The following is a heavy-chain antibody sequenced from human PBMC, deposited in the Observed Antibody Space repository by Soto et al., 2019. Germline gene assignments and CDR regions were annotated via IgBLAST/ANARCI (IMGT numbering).Heavy chain of an antibody. CDR1: GYTFTGYY. V-gene: IGHV1-2*02. J-gene: IGHJ4*02. CDR2: NNPNSGGT. D-gene: IGHD6-6*01. Sequence: QVQLVQSGAEVKKPGASVKVSCRASGYTFTGYYIHWVRQAPGQGLELMGWNNPNSGGTNYAQKFQDRVTMTRDTSITTAYMDLSRLTSDDTAVYYCARSISIAARPDYWGQGTLVTVSS. CDR3: ARSISIAARPDY.